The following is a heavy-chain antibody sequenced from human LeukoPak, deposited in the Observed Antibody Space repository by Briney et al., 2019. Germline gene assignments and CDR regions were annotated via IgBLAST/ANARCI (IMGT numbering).Heavy chain of an antibody. CDR2: ISGSGGST. J-gene: IGHJ4*02. Sequence: GGSLRLSCAASGFTFSSYAMSWVRQAPGKGLEWVSAISGSGGSTYYADSVKGRFTISRDNSKNTLYLQMNSLRAEDTAVYHCAKVRRITNGGYFDYWGQGTLVTVSS. CDR3: AKVRRITNGGYFDY. CDR1: GFTFSSYA. D-gene: IGHD2-8*01. V-gene: IGHV3-23*01.